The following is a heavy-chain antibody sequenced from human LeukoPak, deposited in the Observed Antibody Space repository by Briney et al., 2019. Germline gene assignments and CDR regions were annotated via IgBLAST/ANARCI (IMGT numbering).Heavy chain of an antibody. V-gene: IGHV3-9*01. CDR3: AKDKDTMVRGVTYYFDY. Sequence: PGGSPRLSCAASGFTFDDYAMHWVRQAPGKGLEWVSGISWNSGSIGYADSVKGRSTISRDNAKNSLYLQMNSLRAEDTALYYCAKDKDTMVRGVTYYFDYWGQGTLVTVSS. J-gene: IGHJ4*02. CDR1: GFTFDDYA. D-gene: IGHD3-10*01. CDR2: ISWNSGSI.